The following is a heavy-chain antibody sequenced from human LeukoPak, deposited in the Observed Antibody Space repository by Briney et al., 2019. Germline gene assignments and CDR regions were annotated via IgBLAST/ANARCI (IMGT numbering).Heavy chain of an antibody. Sequence: GRPLRLSCAASGFTFSSYAMHWVRQAPGKGLEWVAVISYDGSNKYYADSVRGRFTISRDNSKNTLYLQMNSLRAEDTAVHYCARDRNYYDSSGYYELSWFDPWGQGTLVTVSS. J-gene: IGHJ5*02. CDR2: ISYDGSNK. CDR1: GFTFSSYA. V-gene: IGHV3-30-3*01. CDR3: ARDRNYYDSSGYYELSWFDP. D-gene: IGHD3-22*01.